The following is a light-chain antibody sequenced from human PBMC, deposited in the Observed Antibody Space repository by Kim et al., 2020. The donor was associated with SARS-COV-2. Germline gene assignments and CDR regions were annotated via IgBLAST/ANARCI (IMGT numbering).Light chain of an antibody. CDR3: NSRDSSGNHLVV. CDR2: GKN. CDR1: SLRSYY. V-gene: IGLV3-19*01. J-gene: IGLJ2*01. Sequence: SSELTQDPAVSVALGQTVRITCQGDSLRSYYASWYQQEPGQAPVLVIYGKNNRPSGIPDRFSGSSSGNTASLTITGAQAEDEADYYCNSRDSSGNHLVVF.